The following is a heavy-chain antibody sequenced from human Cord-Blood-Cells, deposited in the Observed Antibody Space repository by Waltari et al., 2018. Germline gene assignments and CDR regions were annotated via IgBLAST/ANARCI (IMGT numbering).Heavy chain of an antibody. J-gene: IGHJ6*02. V-gene: IGHV1-3*01. CDR2: INAGNGNT. Sequence: QVQLVQSGAEVKKPGASVKVSCKASGYTFTSYAMHWVRRAPGQRLEWMGWINAGNGNTKYSQKFQGRVTITRDTSASTAYMERGSLRSEDTAVYYCARDYRDVGMDVWGQGTTVTVSS. CDR1: GYTFTSYA. D-gene: IGHD4-4*01. CDR3: ARDYRDVGMDV.